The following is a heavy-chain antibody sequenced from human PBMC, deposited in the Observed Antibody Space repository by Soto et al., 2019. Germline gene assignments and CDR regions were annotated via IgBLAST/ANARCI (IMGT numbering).Heavy chain of an antibody. J-gene: IGHJ6*02. CDR3: ARDEGEYSSGWYRGRQPYYYGMDV. V-gene: IGHV1-2*02. Sequence: GASVKVSCKASGYTFTGYDMRWVRQAPGQGLEWMGWINPNSGGTNYAQKFKGRVTMTRDTSISTAYMELSRLRSDDTAVYYCARDEGEYSSGWYRGRQPYYYGMDVWGQGTTVTVSS. D-gene: IGHD6-19*01. CDR2: INPNSGGT. CDR1: GYTFTGYD.